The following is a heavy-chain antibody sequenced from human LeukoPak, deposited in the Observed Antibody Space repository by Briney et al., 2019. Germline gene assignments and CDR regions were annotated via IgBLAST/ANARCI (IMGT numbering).Heavy chain of an antibody. CDR2: ISGTGGST. V-gene: IGHV3-23*01. J-gene: IGHJ4*02. CDR3: AKDPISMIRADTYFDY. D-gene: IGHD3-10*01. Sequence: PGGSLRLSCAASGFTFSNYALSWVRQAPGKGLEWVSAISGTGGSTYYADSVKGRFTISRDNSKNTLYLQMNSLRAEDTAVYYCAKDPISMIRADTYFDYWGRGTLVTVSS. CDR1: GFTFSNYA.